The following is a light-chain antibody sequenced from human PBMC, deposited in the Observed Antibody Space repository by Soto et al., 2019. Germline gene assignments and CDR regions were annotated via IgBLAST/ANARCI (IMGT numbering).Light chain of an antibody. CDR1: QSISDT. J-gene: IGKJ5*01. CDR2: GAS. CDR3: QHRSNWPT. V-gene: IGKV3-11*01. Sequence: DIVLTQSPVTLSVSPGGRATLSCRASQSISDTLAWYQQKPGQSPRLLIYGASTRATGFPARFSGNGSGTDFTLTISSLEPEDFALYYCQHRSNWPTFGQGTRLEIK.